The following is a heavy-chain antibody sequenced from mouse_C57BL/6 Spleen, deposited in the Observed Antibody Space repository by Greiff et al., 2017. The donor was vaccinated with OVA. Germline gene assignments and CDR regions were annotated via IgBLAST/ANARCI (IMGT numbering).Heavy chain of an antibody. CDR1: GFTFSDFY. Sequence: EVQLVESGGGLVQSGRSLRLSCATSGFTFSDFYMEWVRQAPGKGLEWIAASRNKANDYTTEYSASVKGRFIVSRDTSQSILYLQMNALRAEDTAIYYCARDLWFSYAMDYWGQGTSVTVSS. V-gene: IGHV7-1*01. CDR2: SRNKANDYTT. D-gene: IGHD2-2*01. J-gene: IGHJ4*01. CDR3: ARDLWFSYAMDY.